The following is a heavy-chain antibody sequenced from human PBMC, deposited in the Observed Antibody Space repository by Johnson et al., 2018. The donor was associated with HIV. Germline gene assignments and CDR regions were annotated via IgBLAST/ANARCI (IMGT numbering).Heavy chain of an antibody. CDR1: GFSFRRSL. CDR3: AKDFGRYCSGGSCYSMSP. CDR2: INWNGGST. V-gene: IGHV3-20*04. J-gene: IGHJ3*01. D-gene: IGHD2-15*01. Sequence: VQLVESGGGLIQPRGSLRLCCAASGFSFRRSLVNWVRQAPGKGLEWVSGINWNGGSTGYADSVKGRFTISRDNSKNSLYLQMNSLRAEDTALYYCAKDFGRYCSGGSCYSMSPWGQGTMVTVSS.